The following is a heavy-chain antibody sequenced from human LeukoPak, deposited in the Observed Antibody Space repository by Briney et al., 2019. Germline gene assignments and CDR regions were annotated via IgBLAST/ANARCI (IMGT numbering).Heavy chain of an antibody. CDR2: IGAGGAST. CDR1: GFSFSTHA. D-gene: IGHD6-13*01. V-gene: IGHV3-23*01. CDR3: AKGGYSSSFAP. Sequence: PGGSLRLSCAASGFSFSTHAVTWVRRAPGQGLEWVSSIGAGGASTYYADSVKGRFTISRDNSQNTLYLQMNSLRVEDTAVYYCAKGGYSSSFAPGGQGTLVTVPS. J-gene: IGHJ5*02.